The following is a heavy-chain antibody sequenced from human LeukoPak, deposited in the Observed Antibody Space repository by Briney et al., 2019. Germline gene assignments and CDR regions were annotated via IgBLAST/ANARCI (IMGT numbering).Heavy chain of an antibody. J-gene: IGHJ4*02. Sequence: GGSLRLSCAASGFTFSSYWMHWVRQAPGKGLVWVSRINSDGSSTSYADSVKGRFTISRDNAKNTLYLQMNSLRAEDTAVYYCARDLGSSWYQEGFDYWGQGTLVTVSS. CDR1: GFTFSSYW. V-gene: IGHV3-74*01. D-gene: IGHD6-13*01. CDR3: ARDLGSSWYQEGFDY. CDR2: INSDGSST.